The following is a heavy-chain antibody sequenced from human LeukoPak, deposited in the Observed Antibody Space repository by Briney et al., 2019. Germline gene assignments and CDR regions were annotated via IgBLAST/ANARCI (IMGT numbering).Heavy chain of an antibody. V-gene: IGHV1-18*01. CDR2: LSPYNDNT. J-gene: IGHJ5*02. D-gene: IGHD3-10*02. Sequence: ASVKISCKASGYTFTSYGISWVRQAPGQGLEWMGWLSPYNDNTNYAQKLQGRVTMTTDTSTSTAYMELRSLRSDDTAVYYCASVSGELLFNWFDPWGQGTLVTVSS. CDR3: ASVSGELLFNWFDP. CDR1: GYTFTSYG.